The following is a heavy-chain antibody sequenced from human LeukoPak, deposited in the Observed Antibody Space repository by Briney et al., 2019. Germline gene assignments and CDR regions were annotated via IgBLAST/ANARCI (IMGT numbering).Heavy chain of an antibody. CDR1: GFTVSSNY. CDR3: ARTVGGRGTIFGVVRGFDP. D-gene: IGHD3-3*01. J-gene: IGHJ5*02. V-gene: IGHV3-53*01. Sequence: GGSLRLSCAASGFTVSSNYMSWVRQAPGKGLEWVSVIYSGGSTYYADSVKGRFTISRDNSKNTLYLQMNSLRAEDTAVYYCARTVGGRGTIFGVVRGFDPWGQGTLVTVSS. CDR2: IYSGGST.